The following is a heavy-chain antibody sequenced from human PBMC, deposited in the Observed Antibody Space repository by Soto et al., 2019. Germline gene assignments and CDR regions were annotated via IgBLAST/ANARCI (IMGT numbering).Heavy chain of an antibody. V-gene: IGHV5-51*01. CDR2: IYPGDSDT. CDR1: GYSFTSYW. CDR3: ARISMVRGVITYYYYMDV. Sequence: GESLKISCKGSGYSFTSYWIGWVRQMPRKGLEWMGIIYPGDSDTRYSPSFQGQVTISADKSISTAYLQWSSLKASDTAMYYCARISMVRGVITYYYYMDVWGKGTTVTVSS. J-gene: IGHJ6*03. D-gene: IGHD3-10*01.